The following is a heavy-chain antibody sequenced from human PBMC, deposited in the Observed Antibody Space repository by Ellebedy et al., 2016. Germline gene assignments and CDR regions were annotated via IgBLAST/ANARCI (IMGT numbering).Heavy chain of an antibody. CDR3: ARGPRGYCSSDECYADC. CDR1: GFTFSTYS. J-gene: IGHJ4*02. Sequence: GGSLRLSCAVSGFTFSTYSMNWVRQAPGKGLEWVSYITSSSTTIYYADSVKGRFTISRDNAKDALYLQMKSLRADDTAVYYCARGPRGYCSSDECYADCWGQGTLVTVSS. D-gene: IGHD2-2*01. V-gene: IGHV3-48*04. CDR2: ITSSSTTI.